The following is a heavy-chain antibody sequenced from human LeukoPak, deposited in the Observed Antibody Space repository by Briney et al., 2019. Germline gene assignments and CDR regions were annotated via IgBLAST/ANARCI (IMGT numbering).Heavy chain of an antibody. Sequence: SETLSLTCTVAGGSISSYYWSWIRQPPGKGLEWIGYIYYSGSTYYNPSLESRVTISVDTSKNQFSLKLTSVTAADTAVYYCARADYDSSGVKGYYYYYYMDVWGKGTTVTVSS. CDR2: IYYSGST. D-gene: IGHD3-22*01. CDR3: ARADYDSSGVKGYYYYYYMDV. J-gene: IGHJ6*03. V-gene: IGHV4-59*01. CDR1: GGSISSYY.